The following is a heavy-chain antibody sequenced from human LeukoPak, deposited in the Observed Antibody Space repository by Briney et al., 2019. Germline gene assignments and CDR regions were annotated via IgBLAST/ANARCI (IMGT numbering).Heavy chain of an antibody. CDR2: IDYSGST. Sequence: SETLSLTCTVSGGSISSGGYYWSWIRQHPGKGLEWVGYIDYSGSTYYNPSLKSRLTIPMDTSKNQFSLRLSSVTAADTAVYYCARDPGKDGYNYSFDYWGRGTLVTVSS. D-gene: IGHD5-24*01. J-gene: IGHJ4*02. CDR1: GGSISSGGYY. V-gene: IGHV4-31*03. CDR3: ARDPGKDGYNYSFDY.